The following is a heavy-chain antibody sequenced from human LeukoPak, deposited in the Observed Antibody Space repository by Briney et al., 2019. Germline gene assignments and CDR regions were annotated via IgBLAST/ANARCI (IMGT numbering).Heavy chain of an antibody. CDR3: ARDSPGYGAYVS. CDR2: ISENGGST. CDR1: GFTFSSYA. Sequence: GGSLRLSCAASGFTFSSYAMHWVRQAPGKGLEYVSAISENGGSTYYANSVKGRFTISRDNSKNTLYLQMGSLRAEDMAVYYCARDSPGYGAYVSWGQGTLVSVSS. J-gene: IGHJ1*01. V-gene: IGHV3-64*01. D-gene: IGHD5-12*01.